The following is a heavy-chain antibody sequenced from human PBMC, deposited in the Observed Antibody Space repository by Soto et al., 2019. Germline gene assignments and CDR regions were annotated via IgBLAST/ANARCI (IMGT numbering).Heavy chain of an antibody. CDR2: ISSSGSTI. D-gene: IGHD4-17*01. CDR3: ASDSETTVSWECSY. V-gene: IGHV3-11*01. Sequence: QVQLVESGGGLVKPGGSLRLSCAASGFTFSDYYMSWIRQAPGKGLEWVSYISSSGSTIYYEVSVKGRFTISRDNAKNTQDLQLNSLRAEDTGVYHCASDSETTVSWECSYWGQGTLVTVSS. J-gene: IGHJ4*02. CDR1: GFTFSDYY.